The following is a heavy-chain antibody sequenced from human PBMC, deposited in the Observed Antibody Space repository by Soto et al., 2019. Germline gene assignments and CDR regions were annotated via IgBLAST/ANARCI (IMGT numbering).Heavy chain of an antibody. V-gene: IGHV4-31*03. D-gene: IGHD6-19*01. CDR3: AREKPGIAVAEWYFDL. CDR1: GGSISSGGYY. CDR2: IYDSGST. Sequence: QVQLQESGPGLVKPSQTLSLTCTVSGGSISSGGYYWGWIRQHPGKGLEWIGYIYDSGSTYYNPSLKSRVTISGDTSKHQFSRKLSSVTAADTAVYYCAREKPGIAVAEWYFDLWGRGTLVTVAS. J-gene: IGHJ2*01.